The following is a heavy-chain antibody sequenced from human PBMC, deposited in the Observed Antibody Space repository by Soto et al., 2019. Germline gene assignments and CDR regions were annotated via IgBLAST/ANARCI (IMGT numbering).Heavy chain of an antibody. CDR1: GGSISSGGYY. CDR3: ARSDCSGGSCYSFYYYGMDV. V-gene: IGHV4-31*03. CDR2: IYYSGST. J-gene: IGHJ6*02. Sequence: LSLTCTVSGGSISSGGYYWSWIRQHPGKGLEWIGYIYYSGSTYYNPSLKSRVTISVDTSKNQFSLKLSSVTAADTAVYYCARSDCSGGSCYSFYYYGMDVWGQGTTVTVSS. D-gene: IGHD2-15*01.